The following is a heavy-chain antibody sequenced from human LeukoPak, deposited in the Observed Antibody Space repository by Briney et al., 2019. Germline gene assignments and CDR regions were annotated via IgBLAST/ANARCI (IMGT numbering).Heavy chain of an antibody. CDR1: GFTFSSYT. D-gene: IGHD6-19*01. CDR2: IGSDSSYM. V-gene: IGHV3-21*01. Sequence: GGSLRLSCVASGFTFSSYTMNWVRQAPGKGLEWVSSIGSDSSYMYYADSVKGRFTISRDNAKNSLCLQMNSLRAEDTAVYYCARLIGGSGWYLDYWGQGILVTVSS. CDR3: ARLIGGSGWYLDY. J-gene: IGHJ4*02.